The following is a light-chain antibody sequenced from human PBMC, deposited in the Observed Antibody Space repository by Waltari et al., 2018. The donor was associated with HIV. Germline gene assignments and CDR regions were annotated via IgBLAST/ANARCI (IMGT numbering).Light chain of an antibody. Sequence: QSALTQPRSVSGSPGQSVTISCTGTSSDVGGYNYVSWYQQHPGKAPKLMIYDVSKRPAGVLDGFCGSKSGNTASLTISGLQAEDEADYYCCSYAGSYSVVFGGGTKLTVL. CDR1: SSDVGGYNY. J-gene: IGLJ2*01. CDR2: DVS. V-gene: IGLV2-11*01. CDR3: CSYAGSYSVV.